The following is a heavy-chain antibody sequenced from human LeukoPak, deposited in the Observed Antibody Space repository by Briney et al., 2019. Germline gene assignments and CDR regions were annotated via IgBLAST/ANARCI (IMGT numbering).Heavy chain of an antibody. CDR1: GASMRSYY. D-gene: IGHD6-19*01. CDR3: ARDSSEWVAQHLDP. J-gene: IGHJ5*02. V-gene: IGHV4-59*01. Sequence: PSETLSLTCTVSGASMRSYYWSWIRQPPGKGLEWIGYIYHDGSTTYNPSLKSRVTISVDTSKNQFSLKLTSVTAADTAVCYCARDSSEWVAQHLDPWGQGTLVTVSS. CDR2: IYHDGST.